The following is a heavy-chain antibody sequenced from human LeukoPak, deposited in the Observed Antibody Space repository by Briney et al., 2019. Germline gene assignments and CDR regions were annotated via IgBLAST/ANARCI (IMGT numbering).Heavy chain of an antibody. CDR1: GGSISSSSYY. Sequence: SETLSLTCTVSGGSISSSSYYWGWIRQPPGKGLEWIGSIYYSGSTYYNPSLKSRVTISVDTSKNQFSLKLSSVTAADTAVYYCARGNSYGSFFDYWGQGTLVTVSS. CDR2: IYYSGST. D-gene: IGHD5-18*01. V-gene: IGHV4-39*07. J-gene: IGHJ4*02. CDR3: ARGNSYGSFFDY.